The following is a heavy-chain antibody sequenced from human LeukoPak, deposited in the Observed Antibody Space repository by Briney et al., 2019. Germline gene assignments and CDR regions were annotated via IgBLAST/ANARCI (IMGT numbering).Heavy chain of an antibody. CDR1: GFTFSDYS. D-gene: IGHD6-19*01. J-gene: IGHJ4*02. Sequence: GGSLILSCAASGFTFSDYSMNWVRQAPGKGLDWVSSISSTSTYILYADSVKGRFTISRDNARNSLYLQMNSLRAEDTAVYYCARFETVAAKPLEYWGQGTLVTVSS. CDR2: ISSTSTYI. CDR3: ARFETVAAKPLEY. V-gene: IGHV3-21*01.